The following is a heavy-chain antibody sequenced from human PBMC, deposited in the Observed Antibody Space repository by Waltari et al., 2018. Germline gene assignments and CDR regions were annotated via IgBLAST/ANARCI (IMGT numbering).Heavy chain of an antibody. CDR3: ARAIHSSDLYYFDY. J-gene: IGHJ4*02. V-gene: IGHV1-69*09. Sequence: QVQLVQSGAEVKKPGSSVKVSCKASGGTFSSYAISWVRQAPGQGLGGMGRINLILGIANYAQKFQGRVTITADKSTSTAYMELSSLRSEDTAVYYCARAIHSSDLYYFDYWGQGTLVTVSS. CDR2: INLILGIA. D-gene: IGHD6-6*01. CDR1: GGTFSSYA.